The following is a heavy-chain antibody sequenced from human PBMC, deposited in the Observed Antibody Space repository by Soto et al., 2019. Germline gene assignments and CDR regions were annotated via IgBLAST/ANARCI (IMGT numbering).Heavy chain of an antibody. CDR1: GLSLSSSGVG. D-gene: IGHD4-17*01. J-gene: IGHJ4*02. Sequence: QITLKESDPTLVKPTQTLTLTCTFSGLSLSSSGVGVGWIRQPPGKALEWLALIYWDDDKRYSPSLKSRLTITKDTSKNQVVLTITNTDPVDTATYYCAHVETTVTKVWGQGTLVTVSS. CDR2: IYWDDDK. V-gene: IGHV2-5*02. CDR3: AHVETTVTKV.